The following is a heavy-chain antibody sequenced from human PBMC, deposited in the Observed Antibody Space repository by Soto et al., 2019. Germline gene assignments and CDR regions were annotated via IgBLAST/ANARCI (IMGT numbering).Heavy chain of an antibody. CDR3: ARHLDYYDSSGYSNWFDP. CDR1: DGSVSSGSYY. J-gene: IGHJ5*02. Sequence: SETLSLTCTVSDGSVSSGSYYWNWIRQPPGKGLEWIGYIYYSGSTNYSPSLKSRVTISVDTSKNQFSLKLSSVTAADTAVYYCARHLDYYDSSGYSNWFDPWGQGTLVTVSS. V-gene: IGHV4-61*01. D-gene: IGHD3-22*01. CDR2: IYYSGST.